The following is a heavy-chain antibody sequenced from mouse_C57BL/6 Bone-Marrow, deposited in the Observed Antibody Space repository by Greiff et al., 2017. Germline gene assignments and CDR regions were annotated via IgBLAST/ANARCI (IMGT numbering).Heavy chain of an antibody. J-gene: IGHJ3*01. CDR3: ARRGVRDSSGYEFGD. D-gene: IGHD3-2*02. Sequence: QVQLQQSGAELVKPGASVKISCKASGYAFSSYWMTWVKQRPGKGLEWIGKIYPGDGDTNYNGKFKGKATLTADKSSSTAYMQLSSLTSEDSAVYFCARRGVRDSSGYEFGDWGKGALVTVSA. V-gene: IGHV1-80*01. CDR1: GYAFSSYW. CDR2: IYPGDGDT.